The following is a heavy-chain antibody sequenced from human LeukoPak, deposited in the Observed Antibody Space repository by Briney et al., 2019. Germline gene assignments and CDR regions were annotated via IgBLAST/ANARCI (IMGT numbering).Heavy chain of an antibody. CDR1: GGSISSSSYY. J-gene: IGHJ4*02. Sequence: SETLSLTCTVSGGSISSSSYYWGWIRQPPGKGLEWIGSIYYSGSTYYNPSLKSRVTISVDTSKNQFSLKLSSVTAADTGVYYCASLSSGWYNYWGQGTLVTVSS. CDR3: ASLSSGWYNY. CDR2: IYYSGST. D-gene: IGHD6-19*01. V-gene: IGHV4-39*01.